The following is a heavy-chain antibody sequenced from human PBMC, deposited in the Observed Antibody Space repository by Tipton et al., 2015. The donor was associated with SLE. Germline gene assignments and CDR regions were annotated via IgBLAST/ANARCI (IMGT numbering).Heavy chain of an antibody. V-gene: IGHV1-18*01. Sequence: QSGPEVKKPGASVRVSCKASGYTFTSYSITWVRQAPGQGLEWMGWISGYNSNTNYAQKFQGRVTITTDISTSTAYMELRSLTSDDTAVYYCARWVPDYGCNSRWLDPWGQGTLVTVSS. D-gene: IGHD4-23*01. J-gene: IGHJ5*02. CDR2: ISGYNSNT. CDR1: GYTFTSYS. CDR3: ARWVPDYGCNSRWLDP.